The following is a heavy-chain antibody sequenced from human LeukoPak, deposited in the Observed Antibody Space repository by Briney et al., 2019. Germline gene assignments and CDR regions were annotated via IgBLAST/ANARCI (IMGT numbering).Heavy chain of an antibody. J-gene: IGHJ4*02. CDR2: IYYSGST. D-gene: IGHD2-15*01. Sequence: PSETLSLTCTVSGGSISSSSYYWGWIRQPPGKGLEWIGNIYYSGSTYYNPSLKSRVTISVDTSKNQFSLKLSSVTAADTAVYYCAILHRVVPAYHFDYWGQGTLVTVSS. CDR1: GGSISSSSYY. CDR3: AILHRVVPAYHFDY. V-gene: IGHV4-39*01.